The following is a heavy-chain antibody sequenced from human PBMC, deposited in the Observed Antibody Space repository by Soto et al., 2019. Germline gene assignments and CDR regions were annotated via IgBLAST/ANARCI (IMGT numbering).Heavy chain of an antibody. V-gene: IGHV1-3*01. CDR1: GYTFTSYA. Sequence: VKVSCKASGYTFTSYAMHWVRQAPGQRLEWMGWINAGNGNTKYSQKFQGRVTITRDTSASTAYMELGSLRSEDTAVYYCAASVVAATSPMYYYYGMDVWGQGTTVTVSS. CDR3: AASVVAATSPMYYYYGMDV. CDR2: INAGNGNT. J-gene: IGHJ6*02. D-gene: IGHD2-15*01.